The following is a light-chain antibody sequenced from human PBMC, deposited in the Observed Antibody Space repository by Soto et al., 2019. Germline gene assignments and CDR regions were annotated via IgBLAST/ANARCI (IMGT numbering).Light chain of an antibody. CDR3: QQYNNWPQWA. Sequence: EIVMTQSPATLSVSPGERATLSCRASQSVSNNLAWYQQKPGQAPRLLIYGASTRATGLPARFSGSGSGTEFTLTISSLQSEDFAVYYCQQYNNWPQWAFGQGTKVDI. CDR1: QSVSNN. CDR2: GAS. J-gene: IGKJ1*01. V-gene: IGKV3-15*01.